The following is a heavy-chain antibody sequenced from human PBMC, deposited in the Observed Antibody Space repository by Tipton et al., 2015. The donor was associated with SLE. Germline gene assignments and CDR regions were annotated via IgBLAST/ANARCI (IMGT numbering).Heavy chain of an antibody. CDR2: INHSGST. CDR3: AREQQLVLDY. J-gene: IGHJ4*02. Sequence: TLSLTCAVYGGSISSYYWSWIRQPPGKGLEWIGEINHSGSTNYNPSLKSRVTISVDTSKNQFSLKLSSVTAADTAVYYCAREQQLVLDYWGQGTLVTVSS. D-gene: IGHD6-13*01. CDR1: GGSISSYY. V-gene: IGHV4-34*01.